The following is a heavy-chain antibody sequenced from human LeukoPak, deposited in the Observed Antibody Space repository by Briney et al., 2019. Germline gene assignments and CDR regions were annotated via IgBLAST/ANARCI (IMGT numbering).Heavy chain of an antibody. CDR2: IYTSGST. D-gene: IGHD3-3*01. Sequence: SQTLSLTCTVSGGSISSGSYYWSWIRQPAGKGLEWIGRIYTSGSTNYNPSLKSRVTISVDTSKNQFSLKLSSVTAADTAVYYCARGPGVAIPSPYYYYYMDVWGKGTTVTVSS. V-gene: IGHV4-61*02. CDR3: ARGPGVAIPSPYYYYYMDV. CDR1: GGSISSGSYY. J-gene: IGHJ6*03.